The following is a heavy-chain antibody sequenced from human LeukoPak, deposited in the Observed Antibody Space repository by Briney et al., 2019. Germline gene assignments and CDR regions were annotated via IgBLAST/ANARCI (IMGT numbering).Heavy chain of an antibody. CDR3: AKDPRGPRGGRGYNWFDP. CDR1: GFTFSSYA. Sequence: GGSLRLSCAASGFTFSSYAMSWVRQAPGKGLEWVSAIRGSGGSTYYADSVKGRFTISRDNSKNTLYLQMNSLRAEDTAVYYCAKDPRGPRGGRGYNWFDPWGQGTLVTVSS. J-gene: IGHJ5*02. D-gene: IGHD3-10*01. CDR2: IRGSGGST. V-gene: IGHV3-23*01.